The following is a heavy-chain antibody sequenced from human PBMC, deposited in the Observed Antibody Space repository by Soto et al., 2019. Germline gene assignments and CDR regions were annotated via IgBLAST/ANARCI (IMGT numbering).Heavy chain of an antibody. V-gene: IGHV3-33*01. J-gene: IGHJ5*02. CDR3: ARDLATSITPFRGVIIGAEFDP. D-gene: IGHD3-10*01. CDR2: IWYDGSNK. Sequence: QVQLVESGGGVVQPGRSLRLSCAASGFTFSSYGMHWVRQAPGKGLEWVAVIWYDGSNKYYADSVKGRFTISRDNSKNTLYLQMNSLRAEDTAVYYCARDLATSITPFRGVIIGAEFDPWGQGTLVTVSS. CDR1: GFTFSSYG.